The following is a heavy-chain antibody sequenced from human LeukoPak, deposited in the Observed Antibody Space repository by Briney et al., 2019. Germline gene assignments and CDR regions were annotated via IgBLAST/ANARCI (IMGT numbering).Heavy chain of an antibody. D-gene: IGHD1-1*01. CDR2: ITTSTSTM. CDR3: VRDLNWAFDC. CDR1: GFTFSSYS. J-gene: IGHJ4*02. V-gene: IGHV3-48*04. Sequence: PGGSLRLSCAASGFTFSSYSMNWVRQAPGKGLEWLSYITTSTSTMRYADSVKGRFTISRDNARNSLYLQMNTLRAEDTAMYYCVRDLNWAFDCWGQGTLVTVSS.